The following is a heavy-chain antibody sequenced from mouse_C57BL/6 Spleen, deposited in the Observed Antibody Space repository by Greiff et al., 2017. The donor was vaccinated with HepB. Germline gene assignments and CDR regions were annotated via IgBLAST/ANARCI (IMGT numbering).Heavy chain of an antibody. V-gene: IGHV1-50*01. CDR1: GYTFTSYW. CDR3: AGGNHFDY. Sequence: VQLQQSGAELVKPGASVKLSCKASGYTFTSYWMQWVKQRPGQGLEWIGEIDPSDSYTNYNQKFKGKATLTVDTSSSTAYMQLSSLTSEDSAVYYCAGGNHFDYWGQGTTLTVSS. CDR2: IDPSDSYT. J-gene: IGHJ2*01. D-gene: IGHD2-1*01.